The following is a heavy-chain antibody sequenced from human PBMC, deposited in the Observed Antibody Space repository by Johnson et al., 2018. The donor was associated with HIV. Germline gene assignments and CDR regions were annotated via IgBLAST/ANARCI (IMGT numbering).Heavy chain of an antibody. J-gene: IGHJ3*01. CDR3: AKPPSMGADAFDV. CDR1: GFTFSSYD. V-gene: IGHV3-30*18. CDR2: ISYDGSNK. Sequence: QVQLVESGGGVVQPGRSLRVSCGASGFTFSSYDMHCVRQAPGKGLEWVAVISYDGSNKYYADSVKGLFNISRDNSKNTLYLQMNSLRAEDSALYYCAKPPSMGADAFDVWGQGTMVTVSS. D-gene: IGHD3-16*01.